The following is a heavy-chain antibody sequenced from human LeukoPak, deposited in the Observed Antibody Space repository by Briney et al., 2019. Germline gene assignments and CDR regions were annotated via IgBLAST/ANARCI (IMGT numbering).Heavy chain of an antibody. V-gene: IGHV3-53*01. CDR3: ARGAGYNYPYYFDY. J-gene: IGHJ4*02. CDR1: GFTVSSNY. CDR2: IYGGGNI. D-gene: IGHD5-24*01. Sequence: GGSLRLSCAASGFTVSSNYMNWVRQAPGKGLEWVSVIYGGGNIYSADSVKGRFTISRDNSKNTLYLQMNSLRAEDTAVYYCARGAGYNYPYYFDYWGQGTLVTVSS.